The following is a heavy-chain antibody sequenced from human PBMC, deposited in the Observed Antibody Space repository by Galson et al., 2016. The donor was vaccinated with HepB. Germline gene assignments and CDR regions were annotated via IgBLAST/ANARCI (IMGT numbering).Heavy chain of an antibody. CDR1: GFSLSTIGVG. V-gene: IGHV2-5*02. CDR2: IYWDDEH. CDR3: ARVRDGLELYFDS. Sequence: PALVKPTQTLTLTCSFSGFSLSTIGVGVGWIRQPPGKALEWLALIYWDDEHYYSPSLKTRLTITKDISKNQVVLTMTDMDPVDTATYFCARVRDGLELYFDSWGQGTLVTVSS. D-gene: IGHD1-7*01. J-gene: IGHJ4*02.